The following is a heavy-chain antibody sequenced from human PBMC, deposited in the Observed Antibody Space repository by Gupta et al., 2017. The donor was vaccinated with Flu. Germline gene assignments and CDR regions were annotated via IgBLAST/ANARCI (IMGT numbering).Heavy chain of an antibody. CDR3: ARDRSGTSGYGMDV. D-gene: IGHD1-1*01. CDR1: GFTFNTYG. J-gene: IGHJ6*02. V-gene: IGHV3-30*03. CDR2: TFFDGDRK. Sequence: QMQLLESGGGVVQPGSSLRLSCAASGFTFNTYGIHWVRQAPGKGLEWLVVTFFDGDRKFYADSVKGRFTTSRDNAKNTLHLQMDSVTAEDTATYFCARDRSGTSGYGMDVWGQGTTVTVSS.